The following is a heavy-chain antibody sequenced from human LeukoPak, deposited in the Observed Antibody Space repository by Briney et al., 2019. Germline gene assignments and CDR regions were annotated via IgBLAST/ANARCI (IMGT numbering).Heavy chain of an antibody. D-gene: IGHD3-10*01. J-gene: IGHJ4*02. CDR3: ASGYYYGSGSYYRYFDY. V-gene: IGHV3-30*04. Sequence: GGPLRLSCAASGFTFSSYAMHWVRQAPGKGLEWVAVISYDGSNKYYADSVKGRFTISRDNSKNTLYLQMNSLRAEDAAVYYCASGYYYGSGSYYRYFDYWGQGTLVTVSS. CDR2: ISYDGSNK. CDR1: GFTFSSYA.